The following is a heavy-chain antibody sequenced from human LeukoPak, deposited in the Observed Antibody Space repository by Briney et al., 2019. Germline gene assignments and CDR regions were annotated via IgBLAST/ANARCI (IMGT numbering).Heavy chain of an antibody. V-gene: IGHV4-30-2*01. D-gene: IGHD1-26*01. Sequence: SQTLSLTCAVSGGSISSGGYSWSWIRQPPGKGLEWIGYIYHSGSTYYNPSLKSRVTISVDRSKNQFSLKLGSVTAADTAVYYCARSLGEWYYYYYGMDVWGQGTTVTVSS. CDR2: IYHSGST. CDR1: GGSISSGGYS. J-gene: IGHJ6*02. CDR3: ARSLGEWYYYYYGMDV.